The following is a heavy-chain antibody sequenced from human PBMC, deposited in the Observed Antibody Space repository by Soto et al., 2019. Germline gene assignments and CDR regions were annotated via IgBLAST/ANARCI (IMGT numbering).Heavy chain of an antibody. CDR1: GFIFNSYA. CDR3: AKRYCTDGYCHLDV. J-gene: IGHJ6*02. Sequence: GGSLRLSCAASGFIFNSYAMNWVRQAPRKGLEWVSTINFSGGSTYYADSVKGRFTISRDNSKNTVYLQMNSLRAEDTAVYYCAKRYCTDGYCHLDVWGQGTTVTVSS. CDR2: INFSGGST. V-gene: IGHV3-23*01. D-gene: IGHD2-8*01.